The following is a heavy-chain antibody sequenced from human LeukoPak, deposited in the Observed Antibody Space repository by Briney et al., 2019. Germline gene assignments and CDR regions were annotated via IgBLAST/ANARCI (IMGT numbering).Heavy chain of an antibody. CDR3: ARAASLDY. CDR1: GYIFTNYG. Sequence: ASVKVSCKASGYIFTNYGITWVRQAPGQGLEWMGWINTNTGKPTYAQGFTGRFVFSLDSSVSTAYLQINSLNAEGTAVYYCARAASLDYWGQGTLVTVSS. D-gene: IGHD2-2*01. CDR2: INTNTGKP. V-gene: IGHV7-4-1*02. J-gene: IGHJ4*02.